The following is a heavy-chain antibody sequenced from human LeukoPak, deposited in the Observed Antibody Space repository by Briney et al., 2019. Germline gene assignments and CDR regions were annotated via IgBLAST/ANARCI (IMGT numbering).Heavy chain of an antibody. CDR2: IYYSGST. V-gene: IGHV4-39*01. D-gene: IGHD3-16*02. CDR3: ARSDIWGSYRFLDY. J-gene: IGHJ4*02. Sequence: SETLSLTCTVSGGSISSSSYYWGWIRQPPGKGLEWIGSIYYSGSTYYNPSLKGRVTISVDTSKNQFSLKLSSVTAADTAVYYCARSDIWGSYRFLDYWGQGALVTVSS. CDR1: GGSISSSSYY.